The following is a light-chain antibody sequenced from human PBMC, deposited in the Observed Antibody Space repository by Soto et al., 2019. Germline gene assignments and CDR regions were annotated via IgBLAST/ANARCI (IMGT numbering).Light chain of an antibody. CDR3: QQVNSFPVT. J-gene: IGKJ4*01. V-gene: IGKV1-33*01. Sequence: DIQMTQSPSSLSASVGDRVTIXXQASQDISNYLNWYQQKLGKAPXLLIYDASNLETGVPSRFSGSGSGTEFTLTITSLQPEDFATYYCQQVNSFPVTFGGGTKV. CDR2: DAS. CDR1: QDISNY.